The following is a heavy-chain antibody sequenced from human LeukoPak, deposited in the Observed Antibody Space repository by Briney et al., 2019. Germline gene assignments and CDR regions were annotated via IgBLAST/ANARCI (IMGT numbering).Heavy chain of an antibody. CDR3: ARPEVFWSGTVGAFDI. D-gene: IGHD3-3*01. J-gene: IGHJ3*02. CDR2: IYPGDSDT. CDR1: GYSFTSYW. V-gene: IGHV5-51*01. Sequence: GESLKISCKGSGYSFTSYWIGWVRQMPGKGLEWMGIIYPGDSDTRYSPSFQGQVTISADKSISTAYLQWSSLKASDTAMYYCARPEVFWSGTVGAFDIWGQGTMVTVSS.